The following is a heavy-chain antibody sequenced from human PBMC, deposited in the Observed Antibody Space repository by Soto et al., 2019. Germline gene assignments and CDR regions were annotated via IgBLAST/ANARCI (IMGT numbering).Heavy chain of an antibody. CDR1: GFTVSSNY. CDR2: FRTGGDAATT. J-gene: IGHJ4*02. Sequence: GGSPRLSYAPPGFTVSSNYMNSFRQAPTTVLEWVSCFRTGGDAATTYYANSVKGRFTISRDNSKNMLFLQMNSLRAEDTAIYYCAKKANSGPGSQYFDNWGQGTLLTVYS. CDR3: AKKANSGPGSQYFDN. D-gene: IGHD3-10*01. V-gene: IGHV3-23*01.